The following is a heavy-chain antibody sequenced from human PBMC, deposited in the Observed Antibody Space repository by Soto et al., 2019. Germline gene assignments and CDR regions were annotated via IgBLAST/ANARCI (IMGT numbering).Heavy chain of an antibody. CDR3: ARDNWNDGSDP. V-gene: IGHV3-66*01. CDR1: GFTVSSNY. Sequence: GGSLRLSCAASGFTVSSNYMSWVRQAPGKGLEWVSVIYSGGSTYYADSVKGRFTISRDNSKNTLYLQMNSLRAEDTAVYYCARDNWNDGSDPWGQGTLVTAPQ. J-gene: IGHJ5*02. CDR2: IYSGGST. D-gene: IGHD1-20*01.